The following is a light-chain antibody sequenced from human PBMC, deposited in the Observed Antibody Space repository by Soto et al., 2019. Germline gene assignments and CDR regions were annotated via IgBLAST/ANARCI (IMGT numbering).Light chain of an antibody. J-gene: IGKJ1*01. CDR3: HQYGSSPT. CDR2: GAS. Sequence: ESVLTQSPATLSLSPGERATLSCRASQSVSSYLAWYQHKPGQAPRLLIYGASSRATGIPDRFSGSGSGTDFTLTISRLEPEDFAVYYCHQYGSSPTFGQGTKVDNK. CDR1: QSVSSY. V-gene: IGKV3-20*01.